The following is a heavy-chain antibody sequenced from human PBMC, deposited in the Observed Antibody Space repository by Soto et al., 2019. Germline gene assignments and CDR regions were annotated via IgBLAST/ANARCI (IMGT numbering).Heavy chain of an antibody. CDR2: IYYSGST. CDR1: GGSVSSGNYY. Sequence: SETLSLTCTVSGGSVSSGNYYWSWIRQPPGKGLEWIGYIYYSGSTNYNPSLKSRVTISVDTSKNQFSLKLSSVTAADTAVYYCARGYYYDSSGYYYERYYYGMDVWGQGTTVTVSS. CDR3: ARGYYYDSSGYYYERYYYGMDV. V-gene: IGHV4-61*01. D-gene: IGHD3-22*01. J-gene: IGHJ6*02.